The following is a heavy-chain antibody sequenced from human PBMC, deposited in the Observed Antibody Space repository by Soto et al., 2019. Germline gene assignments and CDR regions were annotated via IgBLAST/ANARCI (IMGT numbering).Heavy chain of an antibody. CDR3: VRDSRGLLDY. J-gene: IGHJ4*02. CDR1: GGSISSGDYY. Sequence: QVQLQESGPGLVKPSQTLSLTCTVSGGSISSGDYYWSWIRQPPGKGLEWIGYIHYSGNSYSNPSLTSRITMSVDTSKNQFSLKLSSVTATDTAVYYCVRDSRGLLDYWGQGTLVTVSS. V-gene: IGHV4-30-4*01. CDR2: IHYSGNS. D-gene: IGHD2-15*01.